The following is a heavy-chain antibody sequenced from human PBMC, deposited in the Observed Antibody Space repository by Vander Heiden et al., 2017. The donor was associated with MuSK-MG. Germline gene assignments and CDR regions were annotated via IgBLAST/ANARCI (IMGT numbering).Heavy chain of an antibody. CDR3: AKDRHYYGGDLDY. Sequence: QVQLVESGGGVVQPGRSLRLSCAASGFTFSSYGMHWVRQAPGKGLEWVAVISYDGSNKYYADSVKGRFTISRDNSKNTLYLQMNSLRAEDTAVYYCAKDRHYYGGDLDYWGQGTLVTVSS. CDR2: ISYDGSNK. V-gene: IGHV3-30*18. J-gene: IGHJ4*02. CDR1: GFTFSSYG. D-gene: IGHD3-10*01.